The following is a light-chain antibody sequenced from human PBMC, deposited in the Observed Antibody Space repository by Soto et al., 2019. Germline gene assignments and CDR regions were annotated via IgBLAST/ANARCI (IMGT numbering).Light chain of an antibody. CDR1: SSDVGGSNF. V-gene: IGLV2-8*01. J-gene: IGLJ3*02. CDR2: EVS. CDR3: SSYAGISYAGSNTVV. Sequence: QSALTQPPSASGSPGQSVTISCTGTSSDVGGSNFVSWYQQHPGKAPKLMIYEVSKRPSGVPDRFSGSKSGNTASLTVSGLQAEDEADYYCSSYAGISYAGSNTVVFGGGIKLTVL.